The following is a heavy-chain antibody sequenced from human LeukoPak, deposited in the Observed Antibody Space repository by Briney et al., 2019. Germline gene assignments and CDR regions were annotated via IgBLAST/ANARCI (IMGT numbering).Heavy chain of an antibody. V-gene: IGHV6-1*01. CDR2: TYYRSKWYN. CDR3: ARDNGSGYTKRYEHYYYYLDV. J-gene: IGHJ6*03. Sequence: SQTPSLTCAISGDSVSSNSAARNWIRQSPSRGLEWLGRTYYRSKWYNDYAVSVKSRITINPDTSKNQFSLQLNSVTPADTALYYCARDNGSGYTKRYEHYYYYLDVWGKGTTVTVSS. CDR1: GDSVSSNSAA. D-gene: IGHD3-3*02.